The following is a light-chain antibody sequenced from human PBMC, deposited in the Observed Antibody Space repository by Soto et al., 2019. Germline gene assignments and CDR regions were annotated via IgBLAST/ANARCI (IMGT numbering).Light chain of an antibody. CDR1: QIITKW. CDR3: QQANSFPFT. CDR2: AAS. V-gene: IGKV1-12*02. J-gene: IGKJ3*01. Sequence: DIQMTQSPSSVSASVGDRVTITCRASQIITKWLAWYQQKPGKAPTLLIYAASTLQSEVPSRFSGSGSGADFTLTISSLQPEDFATYYCQQANSFPFTFGPGTTVDIK.